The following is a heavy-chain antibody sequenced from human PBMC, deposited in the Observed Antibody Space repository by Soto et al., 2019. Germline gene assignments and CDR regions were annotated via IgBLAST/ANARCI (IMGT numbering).Heavy chain of an antibody. CDR1: GYTFTNYG. V-gene: IGHV1-18*01. CDR2: ISGYNGNT. Sequence: ASVKVSCKASGYTFTNYGITWVRQAPGQGLEWMGWISGYNGNTYYAQNLQGRVTMTTETSTRTAHMELRSLRFDDTAVYYCARYSYGEPDYWGQGTLVTVSS. CDR3: ARYSYGEPDY. D-gene: IGHD3-10*01. J-gene: IGHJ4*02.